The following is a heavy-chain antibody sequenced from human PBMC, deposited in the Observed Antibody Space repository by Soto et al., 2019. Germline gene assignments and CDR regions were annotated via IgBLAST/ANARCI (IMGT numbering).Heavy chain of an antibody. V-gene: IGHV3-30*03. D-gene: IGHD5-18*01. CDR1: GFTFSSYG. CDR3: ARAILIQLWLSDY. J-gene: IGHJ4*02. CDR2: ISYDGSNK. Sequence: QVQLVESGGGVVQPGRSLRLSCAASGFTFSSYGMHWVRQAPGKGLEWVAVISYDGSNKYYADSVKGRFTISRDNSKNTLYLQMNSLRAEDTAVYYCARAILIQLWLSDYWGQGTLVTVSS.